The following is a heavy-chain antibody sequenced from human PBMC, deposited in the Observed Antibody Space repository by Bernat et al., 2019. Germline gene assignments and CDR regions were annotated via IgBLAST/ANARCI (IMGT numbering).Heavy chain of an antibody. Sequence: QVQLVESGGGVVQPGRSLRFPCAASGFTFSSYGMHWVRQAPGKGLEWVAVIRYDGSNKYYAYSVKGRFTISRDNSKNTLCLQMNSLRAEDTAVYYCARVNQSPLDYRGAYYYYGMDVWGQGTTVTVSS. CDR1: GFTFSSYG. CDR2: IRYDGSNK. J-gene: IGHJ6*02. CDR3: ARVNQSPLDYRGAYYYYGMDV. D-gene: IGHD4-11*01. V-gene: IGHV3-33*01.